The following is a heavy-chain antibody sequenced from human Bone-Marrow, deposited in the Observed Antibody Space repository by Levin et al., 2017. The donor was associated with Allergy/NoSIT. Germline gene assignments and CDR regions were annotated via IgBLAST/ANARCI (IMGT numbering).Heavy chain of an antibody. J-gene: IGHJ4*02. CDR2: ISGGSFSI. Sequence: NSGGSLRLSCVASGFTFSGYSMNWVRQAPGKGLEWVSSISGGSFSIHYADSVKGRFTISRDNAKNSVYLQTDSLRAEDTAVYYCARDRSGSSGEGLDSWGQGILVTVSS. V-gene: IGHV3-21*01. D-gene: IGHD2-15*01. CDR1: GFTFSGYS. CDR3: ARDRSGSSGEGLDS.